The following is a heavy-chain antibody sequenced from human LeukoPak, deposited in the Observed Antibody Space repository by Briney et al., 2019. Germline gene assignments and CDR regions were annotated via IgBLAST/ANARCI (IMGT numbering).Heavy chain of an antibody. V-gene: IGHV3-74*01. CDR1: GFTFSNYW. CDR3: VSGSLQSGYNFDY. J-gene: IGHJ4*02. Sequence: GGSLRLSCAASGFTFSNYWMHWIRQVPGKGLVWVSHIKYDGSATNYADSVKGRFTISRDNTKNTLYLQMNSLRAEDTAVYFCVSGSLQSGYNFDYWGQGALVTVSS. D-gene: IGHD3-3*01. CDR2: IKYDGSAT.